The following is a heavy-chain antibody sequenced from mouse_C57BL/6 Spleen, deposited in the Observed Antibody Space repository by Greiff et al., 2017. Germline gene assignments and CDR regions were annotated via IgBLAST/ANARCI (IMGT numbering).Heavy chain of an antibody. CDR2: IDPSDSYT. J-gene: IGHJ2*01. CDR1: GYTFTSYW. V-gene: IGHV1-69*01. CDR3: AREKGTTVDYFDY. D-gene: IGHD1-1*01. Sequence: QVQLQQPGAELVMPGASVKLSCKASGYTFTSYWMHWVKQRPGQGLEWIREIDPSDSYTNYNQKFKGKSTLTVDKSSSTAYMQLSSLTSEDSAVYYCAREKGTTVDYFDYWGQGTTLTVSS.